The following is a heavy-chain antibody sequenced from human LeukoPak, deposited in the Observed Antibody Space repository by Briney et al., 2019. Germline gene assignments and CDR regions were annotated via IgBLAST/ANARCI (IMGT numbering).Heavy chain of an antibody. D-gene: IGHD3-3*01. V-gene: IGHV1-69*05. J-gene: IGHJ4*02. CDR3: ANYHYDFWSGYHN. CDR1: GCTFSSYG. Sequence: SSVKVSCKASGCTFSSYGIIWLRQAPAQGLEWMGVVIPIFGTSNYAQKFHGRVTITTDESTSTGYMELRTLRSEDTAVYYCANYHYDFWSGYHNWGQGTLVTVPS. CDR2: VIPIFGTS.